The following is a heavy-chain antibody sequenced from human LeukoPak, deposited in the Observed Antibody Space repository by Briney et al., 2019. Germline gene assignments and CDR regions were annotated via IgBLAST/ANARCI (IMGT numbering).Heavy chain of an antibody. V-gene: IGHV4-39*01. CDR2: VYYSGST. CDR1: GGSVSDTTYY. D-gene: IGHD3-9*01. Sequence: SETLSLTCAVSGGSVSDTTYYWGWIRQPPGKGLEWIGNVYYSGSTYYNPSLRSRVTLSVDTSKNQFSLKMSSATAADTVVYYCARLRKGRYFDYIFDFWGQGSLVTVSS. CDR3: ARLRKGRYFDYIFDF. J-gene: IGHJ4*02.